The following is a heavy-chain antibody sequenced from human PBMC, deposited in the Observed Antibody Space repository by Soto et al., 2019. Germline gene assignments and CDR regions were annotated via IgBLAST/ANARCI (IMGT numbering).Heavy chain of an antibody. V-gene: IGHV4-59*01. CDR3: ARDPALEYEWELPSFDQ. D-gene: IGHD1-26*01. CDR2: IYYSGST. CDR1: GGSISSYY. Sequence: SETLSLTCTVSGGSISSYYWSWIRQPPEKGLEWIGYIYYSGSTNYNPSLKSRVTISVDTSKNQFSLKLSSVTAADTAVYYCARDPALEYEWELPSFDQWGQGTPVTVSS. J-gene: IGHJ4*02.